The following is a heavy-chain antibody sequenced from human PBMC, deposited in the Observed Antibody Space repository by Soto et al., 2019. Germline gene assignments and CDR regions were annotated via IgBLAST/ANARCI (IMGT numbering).Heavy chain of an antibody. CDR3: AKDSVALPQRIAEAGTTDY. V-gene: IGHV3-30*18. CDR2: ISYDGSER. J-gene: IGHJ4*02. D-gene: IGHD6-19*01. Sequence: QVQLAESGGGVVQPGRSLRLSCVASGFTFRNYGMHWVRQAPGKGLEWVAVISYDGSERYYIDSVKGRFTISRDNSKNTLYLQMTRLRPEDTAVYYCAKDSVALPQRIAEAGTTDYWGQGTLIIVSS. CDR1: GFTFRNYG.